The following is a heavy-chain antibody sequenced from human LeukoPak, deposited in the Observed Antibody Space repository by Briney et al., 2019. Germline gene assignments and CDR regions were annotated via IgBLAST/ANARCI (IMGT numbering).Heavy chain of an antibody. Sequence: ASAKVSCKASGYTLTAYYLHWVRQAPGQGLEWMGRINPNSGGTTYAQKFQGRVTMTRDTSIGTAYMELSSLRSDDTAVYYCARPYYESSGLYVDAFDIWGQGTMVTVSS. V-gene: IGHV1-2*06. CDR1: GYTLTAYY. D-gene: IGHD3-22*01. J-gene: IGHJ3*02. CDR3: ARPYYESSGLYVDAFDI. CDR2: INPNSGGT.